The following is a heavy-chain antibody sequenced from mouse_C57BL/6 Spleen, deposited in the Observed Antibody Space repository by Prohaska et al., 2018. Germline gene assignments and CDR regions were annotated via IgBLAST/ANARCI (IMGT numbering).Heavy chain of an antibody. Sequence: EVKLVESEGGLVQPGSSMKLSCTASGFTFSDYYMAWVRQVPEKGLEWVANINYDGSSTYYLDSLKSRFISSRDNAKNILYLQMSSLKSEDTATYYCARDRDGYYEMDYWGQGTSVTVSS. CDR1: GFTFSDYY. CDR2: INYDGSST. J-gene: IGHJ4*01. V-gene: IGHV5-16*01. CDR3: ARDRDGYYEMDY. D-gene: IGHD2-3*01.